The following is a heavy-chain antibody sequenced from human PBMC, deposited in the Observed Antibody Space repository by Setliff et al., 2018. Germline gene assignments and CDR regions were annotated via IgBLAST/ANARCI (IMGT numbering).Heavy chain of an antibody. Sequence: SETLSLTCAVYGGSFSGYYWSWMRQPPGKGLEWIGEINHSGSTNYNPSLKSRVTISVDTSRNQFSLKLSSVTAADTAVYYCARGKVLYDYVWGSYRYEDYYYGMDVWGQGTTVTVSS. CDR3: ARGKVLYDYVWGSYRYEDYYYGMDV. J-gene: IGHJ6*02. D-gene: IGHD3-16*02. CDR2: INHSGST. CDR1: GGSFSGYY. V-gene: IGHV4-34*01.